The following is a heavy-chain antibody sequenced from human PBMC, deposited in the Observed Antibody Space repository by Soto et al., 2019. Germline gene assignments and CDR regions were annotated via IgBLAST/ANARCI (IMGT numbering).Heavy chain of an antibody. J-gene: IGHJ4*02. CDR3: AKDLPGDIRWELPTGGYFDY. CDR1: GFTFSSYA. V-gene: IGHV3-23*01. Sequence: GGSLRLSCAASGFTFSSYAMSWVRQAPGKGLEWVSAISGSGGSTYYADSVKGRFTISRDNSKNTLYLQMNSLRAEDTAVYYCAKDLPGDIRWELPTGGYFDYWGQGTLVTVSS. CDR2: ISGSGGST. D-gene: IGHD1-26*01.